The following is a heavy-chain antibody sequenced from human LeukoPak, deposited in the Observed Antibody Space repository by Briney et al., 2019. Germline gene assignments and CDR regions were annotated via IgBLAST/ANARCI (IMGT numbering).Heavy chain of an antibody. CDR2: IYPSGST. CDR1: GGSISSGSYY. CDR3: AAARGIRYYFDH. J-gene: IGHJ4*02. Sequence: SETLSLTCTVSGGSISSGSYYWSWIRQPAGKGLEWIGRIYPSGSTNYNPSLKSRVTMSVDTSNNQFSLKLSSVTAADTAVYYCAAARGIRYYFDHWGQGTLFTVSS. V-gene: IGHV4-61*02. D-gene: IGHD3-16*01.